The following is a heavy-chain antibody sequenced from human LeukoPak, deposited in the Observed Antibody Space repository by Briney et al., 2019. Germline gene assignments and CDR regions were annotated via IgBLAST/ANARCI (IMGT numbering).Heavy chain of an antibody. Sequence: SGGSLRLSCAASGFTFSNYWMHGFRQVPGKGLVWVSRINGDGSATFYADSVKGRFTISRDTAKNTLFLQINSLRAEDTAVYYCAKDIGGFDYWGQGTLVTVSS. CDR3: AKDIGGFDY. CDR2: INGDGSAT. V-gene: IGHV3-74*01. J-gene: IGHJ4*02. CDR1: GFTFSNYW. D-gene: IGHD4-23*01.